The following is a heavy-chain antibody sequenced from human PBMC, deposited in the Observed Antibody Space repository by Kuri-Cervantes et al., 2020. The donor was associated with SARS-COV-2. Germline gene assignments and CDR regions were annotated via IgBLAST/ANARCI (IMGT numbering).Heavy chain of an antibody. CDR3: ARGVVPAAIRYYYYYYYMDV. CDR1: GYSISSGYY. CDR2: ISSSGSTI. Sequence: LSLTCAVSGYSISSGYYWGWIRQAPGKGLEWVSYISSSGSTIYYAGSVKGRFTISRDNAKNSLYLQMSSLRAEDTAVYYCARGVVPAAIRYYYYYYYMDVWGKGTTVTVSS. V-gene: IGHV3-11*04. J-gene: IGHJ6*03. D-gene: IGHD2-2*02.